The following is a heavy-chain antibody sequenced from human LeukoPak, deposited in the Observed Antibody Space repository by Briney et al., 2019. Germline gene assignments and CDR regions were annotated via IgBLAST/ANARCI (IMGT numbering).Heavy chain of an antibody. J-gene: IGHJ4*02. CDR1: GFTFGDYA. CDR3: TKTDASSSWYEFIDY. Sequence: GGSLRLSCTASGFTFGDYAMSWVRQAPGRGLEWVGFIRSEAYGAPAEYAASVKDRFTISRDDSKSIAYLQMDSLKTEDTAVYYCTKTDASSSWYEFIDYWGQGTLVTVSS. V-gene: IGHV3-49*04. D-gene: IGHD6-13*01. CDR2: IRSEAYGAPA.